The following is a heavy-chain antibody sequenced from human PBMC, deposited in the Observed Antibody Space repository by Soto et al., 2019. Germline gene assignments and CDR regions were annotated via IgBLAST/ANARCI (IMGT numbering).Heavy chain of an antibody. CDR3: ARDHKGGYYYYGMDV. CDR2: ISSSGSTI. V-gene: IGHV3-48*03. CDR1: GFTFSSYE. J-gene: IGHJ6*02. Sequence: ALRLSCAASGFTFSSYEMNWVRQAPGEGLEWVSYISSSGSTIYYADSVKGRFTISRDNAKNSLYLQMNSLRAEDTAVYYCARDHKGGYYYYGMDVWGQGTTVTVSS.